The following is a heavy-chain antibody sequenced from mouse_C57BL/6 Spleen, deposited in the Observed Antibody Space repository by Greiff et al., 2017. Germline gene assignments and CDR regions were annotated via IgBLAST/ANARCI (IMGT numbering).Heavy chain of an antibody. CDR3: ARKEGGLYYAMDY. D-gene: IGHD3-3*01. V-gene: IGHV5-17*01. CDR1: GFTFSDYG. CDR2: ISSGSSTI. Sequence: VQLKASGGGLVKPGGSLKLSCAASGFTFSDYGMHWVRQAPEKGLEWVAYISSGSSTIYYADTVKGRFTISRDNAKNTLFLQMTSLRSEDTAMYYCARKEGGLYYAMDYWGQGTSVTVSS. J-gene: IGHJ4*01.